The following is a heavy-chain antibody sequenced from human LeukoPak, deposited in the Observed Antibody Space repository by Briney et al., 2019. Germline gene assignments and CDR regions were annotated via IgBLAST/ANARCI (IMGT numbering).Heavy chain of an antibody. Sequence: GGSLRLSCAASGFTFSSYSMNWVRQAPGKGLEWVSSISSSSSYIYYADSVKGRFTISRDNAKNSLYLQMNSLRAEDTAVYYCARIRYCSGGSCYLLDYWGQGTLVTVSS. CDR2: ISSSSSYI. CDR3: ARIRYCSGGSCYLLDY. CDR1: GFTFSSYS. D-gene: IGHD2-15*01. J-gene: IGHJ4*02. V-gene: IGHV3-21*01.